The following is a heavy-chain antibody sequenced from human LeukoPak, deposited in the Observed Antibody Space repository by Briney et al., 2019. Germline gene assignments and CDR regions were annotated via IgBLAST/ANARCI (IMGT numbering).Heavy chain of an antibody. Sequence: GGSLRLSCAASGFTFSSYSMNWVRQAPGKGLEWVSSISSSSSYIYYADSVKGRFTISRDNAKNSLYLQMNSLGAEDTAVYYCARGFGGYDLFLDYWGQGTLVTVSS. V-gene: IGHV3-21*01. CDR1: GFTFSSYS. D-gene: IGHD3-10*01. J-gene: IGHJ4*02. CDR3: ARGFGGYDLFLDY. CDR2: ISSSSSYI.